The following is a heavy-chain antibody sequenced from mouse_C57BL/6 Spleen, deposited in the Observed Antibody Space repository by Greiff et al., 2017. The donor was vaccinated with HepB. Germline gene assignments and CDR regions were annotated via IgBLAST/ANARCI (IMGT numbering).Heavy chain of an antibody. CDR1: GYTFTDYY. J-gene: IGHJ1*03. V-gene: IGHV1-19*01. CDR2: INPYNGGT. D-gene: IGHD2-3*01. Sequence: VQLQQSGPVLVKPGASVKMSCKASGYTFTDYYMNWVKQSHGKSLEWIGVINPYNGGTSYNQKFKGKATLTVDKSSSTAYMELNSLTSEDSAVYYCARREIYDGYFWYFDVWGTGTTVTVSS. CDR3: ARREIYDGYFWYFDV.